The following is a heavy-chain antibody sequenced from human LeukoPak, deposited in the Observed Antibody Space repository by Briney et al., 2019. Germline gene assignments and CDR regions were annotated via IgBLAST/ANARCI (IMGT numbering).Heavy chain of an antibody. CDR1: VGSISSSNYY. Sequence: SETLSLTCTVSVGSISSSNYYWGWIRQPPGKGLEWIGSIYYSGSTYYNPSLQSRVTISVDTSKNQFSLKLISVTAADTAVYYCARQTGSGLFILPGGQGTLVTVSS. J-gene: IGHJ4*02. V-gene: IGHV4-39*01. CDR2: IYYSGST. CDR3: ARQTGSGLFILP. D-gene: IGHD3/OR15-3a*01.